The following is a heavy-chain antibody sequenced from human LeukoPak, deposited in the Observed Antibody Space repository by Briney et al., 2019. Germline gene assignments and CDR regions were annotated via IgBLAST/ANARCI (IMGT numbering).Heavy chain of an antibody. CDR1: GFTFSSYA. CDR3: AKHTYCDSSGYYLHY. Sequence: PGGSLRLSCAASGFTFSSYAMSWVRQAPGKGLEWVSAISGSGGSTYYADSVKGRFTISRDNSKNTLYLQMNSLRAEDTAVYYCAKHTYCDSSGYYLHYWGQGTLVTFSS. V-gene: IGHV3-23*01. D-gene: IGHD3-22*01. J-gene: IGHJ4*02. CDR2: ISGSGGST.